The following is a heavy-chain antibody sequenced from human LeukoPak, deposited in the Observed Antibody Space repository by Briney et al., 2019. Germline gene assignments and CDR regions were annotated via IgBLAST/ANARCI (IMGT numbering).Heavy chain of an antibody. D-gene: IGHD3-10*01. CDR1: GFTFSSYS. V-gene: IGHV3-21*01. CDR2: ISSSSTYI. J-gene: IGHJ5*02. Sequence: PGGSLRLSCAASGFTFSSYSMTWVRQSPGKGLEWVSSISSSSTYIYYADSMKGRFSSSRDNTRNSLYLQMNSLRAEDTAVYYCARGVLNYGHTIDTWGQGTLVTVSS. CDR3: ARGVLNYGHTIDT.